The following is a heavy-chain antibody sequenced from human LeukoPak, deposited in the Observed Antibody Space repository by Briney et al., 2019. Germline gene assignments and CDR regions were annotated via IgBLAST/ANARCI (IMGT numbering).Heavy chain of an antibody. J-gene: IGHJ1*01. CDR2: ISWDGGST. Sequence: GGSLRLSCAASGFTFDDHAMHWVRQAPGKGLEWVSLISWDGGSTYYADSVKGRFTISRDNSKSSLYLQMNSLRAEDTALYYCAKDILSSSSQRWGQGTLVTVSS. V-gene: IGHV3-43D*03. CDR1: GFTFDDHA. D-gene: IGHD6-13*01. CDR3: AKDILSSSSQR.